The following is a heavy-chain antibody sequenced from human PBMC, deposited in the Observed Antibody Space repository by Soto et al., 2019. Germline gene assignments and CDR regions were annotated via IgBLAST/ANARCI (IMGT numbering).Heavy chain of an antibody. J-gene: IGHJ4*02. CDR1: GYTFTGYY. Sequence: PSVKVSCKASGYTFTGYYMHWVRQAPGQGLEWMGWINPNSGGTNYAQKFQGRVTMTRDTSISTAYMELSRLRSDDTAVYYCARGQGGYYDSSGYYEFDYWGQGTLVTVSS. CDR3: ARGQGGYYDSSGYYEFDY. D-gene: IGHD3-22*01. CDR2: INPNSGGT. V-gene: IGHV1-2*02.